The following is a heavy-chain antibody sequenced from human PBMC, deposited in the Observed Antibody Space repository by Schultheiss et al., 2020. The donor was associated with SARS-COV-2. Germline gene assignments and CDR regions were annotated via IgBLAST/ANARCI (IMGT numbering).Heavy chain of an antibody. D-gene: IGHD2-2*01. CDR1: GGTFSSYT. V-gene: IGHV1-69*04. CDR3: AREQYQLLPYFDY. Sequence: SVKVSCKASGGTFSSYTISWVRQAPGQGLEWMGRIIPILGIANYAQKFQGRVTITADKSTSTAYMELSSLRAEDTAVYYCAREQYQLLPYFDYWGQGTLVTVSS. J-gene: IGHJ4*02. CDR2: IIPILGIA.